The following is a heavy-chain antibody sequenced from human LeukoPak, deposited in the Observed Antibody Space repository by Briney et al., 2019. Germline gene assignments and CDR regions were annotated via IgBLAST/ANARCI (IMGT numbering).Heavy chain of an antibody. CDR1: GGSISSYY. V-gene: IGHV3-23*01. D-gene: IGHD2-2*01. CDR3: AKDSSQHSNIVVVPAASFDP. Sequence: PSETLSLTCTVSGGSISSYYWSWVRQAPGKGLEWVSAISGSGGSTYYADSVKGRFTISRDNSKNTLYLQMNSLRAEDTAVYYCAKDSSQHSNIVVVPAASFDPWGQGTLVTVSS. J-gene: IGHJ5*02. CDR2: ISGSGGST.